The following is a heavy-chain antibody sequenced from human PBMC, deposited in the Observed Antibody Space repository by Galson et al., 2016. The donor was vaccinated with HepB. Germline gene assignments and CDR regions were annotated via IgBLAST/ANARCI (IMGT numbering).Heavy chain of an antibody. Sequence: SVKVSCKASGYTFTNYYIHWVRQVPGQGLVWMGLINPNAGGTTHAETFQDRLIMTRDTSTSTVYMELSSLTSEDTAVYFCARDASILIVGAFNIWGQGTMVTVSS. D-gene: IGHD3-22*01. CDR2: INPNAGGT. V-gene: IGHV1-46*01. CDR1: GYTFTNYY. CDR3: ARDASILIVGAFNI. J-gene: IGHJ3*02.